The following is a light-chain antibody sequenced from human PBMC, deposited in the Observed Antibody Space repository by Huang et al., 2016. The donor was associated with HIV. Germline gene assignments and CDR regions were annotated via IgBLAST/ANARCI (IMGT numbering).Light chain of an antibody. V-gene: IGKV3-15*01. CDR3: HQYNNWPPAWT. Sequence: EIVVTQSPATVSVSPGERATLSCRASQSIGDNVAWSQQKPGQAPKLLLYGASRRATGIPARFSGSGSGTEFTLTISSLQSEDFAVYYCHQYNNWPPAWTFGQGTKVEIK. CDR2: GAS. CDR1: QSIGDN. J-gene: IGKJ1*01.